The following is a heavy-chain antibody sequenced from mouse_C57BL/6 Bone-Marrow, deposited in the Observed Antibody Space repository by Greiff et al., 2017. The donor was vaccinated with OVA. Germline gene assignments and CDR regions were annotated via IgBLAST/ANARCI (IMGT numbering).Heavy chain of an antibody. CDR2: IYPGSGNT. CDR3: ARRDDYYGSSYDWYFDV. Sequence: QVQLQQSGAELVRPGASVKLSCKASGYTFTDYYINWVKQRPGQGLEWIARIYPGSGNTYYNEKFKGKATLTAEKSSSTAYMQLSSLTSEDSAVYFCARRDDYYGSSYDWYFDVWGTGTTVTVSS. J-gene: IGHJ1*03. CDR1: GYTFTDYY. D-gene: IGHD1-1*01. V-gene: IGHV1-76*01.